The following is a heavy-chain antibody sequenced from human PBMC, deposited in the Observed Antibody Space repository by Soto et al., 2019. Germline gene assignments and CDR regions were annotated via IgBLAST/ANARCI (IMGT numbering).Heavy chain of an antibody. D-gene: IGHD5-18*01. J-gene: IGHJ4*02. V-gene: IGHV3-30*18. Sequence: GGSLRLSCAASGFTFISFCMHWVPQAPGKGLEWVAVISYDGSNKYYADSVKGRFTISRDNSKNTLYLQMNSLRAEDTAIYYCAKDRGYTYGRGFDYWGQGTLVTVSS. CDR3: AKDRGYTYGRGFDY. CDR1: GFTFISFC. CDR2: ISYDGSNK.